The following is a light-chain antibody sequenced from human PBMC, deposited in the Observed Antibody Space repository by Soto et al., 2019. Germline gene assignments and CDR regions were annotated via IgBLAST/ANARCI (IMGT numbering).Light chain of an antibody. CDR2: AAS. Sequence: IQLTQSPSSLSASVGDRVTINCRASQGISSYLAWYQQKPGKAPKFLIYAASTFQSGVPSRFTGSGSGTDFTLTIASLQPEDFATYYCLQVNSFPLSFGGGTKVEIK. CDR3: LQVNSFPLS. CDR1: QGISSY. V-gene: IGKV1-9*01. J-gene: IGKJ4*01.